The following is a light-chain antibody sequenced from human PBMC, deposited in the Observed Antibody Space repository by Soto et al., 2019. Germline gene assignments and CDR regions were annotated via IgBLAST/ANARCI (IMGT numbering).Light chain of an antibody. Sequence: EIVMTQSPATLSVSPGERATLSCRASQSVTTNLAWYQQKPAQVPRLLIYGAATRTTGIPARFSGSGSGTEFTLTVSSLQSEDFAVYYCQQNNNWPLTFGQGTKVEIK. J-gene: IGKJ2*01. V-gene: IGKV3-15*01. CDR1: QSVTTN. CDR2: GAA. CDR3: QQNNNWPLT.